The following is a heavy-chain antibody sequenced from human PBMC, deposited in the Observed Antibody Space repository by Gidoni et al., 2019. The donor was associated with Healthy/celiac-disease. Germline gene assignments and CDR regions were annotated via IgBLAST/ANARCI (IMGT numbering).Heavy chain of an antibody. CDR1: GGSISSSSYY. D-gene: IGHD3-3*01. CDR2: IYYSGST. J-gene: IGHJ4*02. CDR3: ASRYDFWSGYSD. V-gene: IGHV4-39*01. Sequence: QLQLQESGPGLVKPSETLSLTCTVSGGSISSSSYYWGWIRQPPGKGRQWIGSIYYSGSTYYNPSLKSRVTISVDTSKNQFSLKLSSVTAADTAVYYCASRYDFWSGYSDWGQGTLVTVSS.